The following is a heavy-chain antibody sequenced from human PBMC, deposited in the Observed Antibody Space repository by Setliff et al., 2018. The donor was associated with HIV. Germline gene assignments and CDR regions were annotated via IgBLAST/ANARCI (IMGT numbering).Heavy chain of an antibody. D-gene: IGHD5-12*01. CDR3: ARDVGRDGYCFDH. J-gene: IGHJ4*02. CDR1: GYTFSDYG. V-gene: IGHV1-18*01. Sequence: GASVKVSCKASGYTFSDYGISWVRQAPGQGLGWMGWISAHNGRINYAQKFQGRVTMTTDRSTSTAYMELRSLRSDDTAVYYCARDVGRDGYCFDHWGQGTLVTVSS. CDR2: ISAHNGRI.